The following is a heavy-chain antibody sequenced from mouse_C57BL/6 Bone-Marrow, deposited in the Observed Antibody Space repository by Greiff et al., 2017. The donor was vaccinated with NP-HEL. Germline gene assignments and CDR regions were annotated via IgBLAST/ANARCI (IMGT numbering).Heavy chain of an antibody. J-gene: IGHJ3*01. CDR1: GYTFTSYG. D-gene: IGHD2-2*01. CDR2: IYPGSGNT. CDR3: ARGVTTRTWFAY. V-gene: IGHV1-81*01. Sequence: VQLQQSGAELARPGASVKLSCKASGYTFTSYGISWVKQRTGQGLEWIGEIYPGSGNTYYNEKFKGKATLTADKSSSTAYMELRSLTSEDSAVYFCARGVTTRTWFAYWGQGTLVTVSA.